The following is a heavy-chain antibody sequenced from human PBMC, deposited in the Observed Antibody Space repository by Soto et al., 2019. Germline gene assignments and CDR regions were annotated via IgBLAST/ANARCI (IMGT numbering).Heavy chain of an antibody. Sequence: SETLSLTWTVSGGSISSGGYYWSWIRQHPGKGLEWIGYIYYSGSTYYNPSLKSRVTISVDTSKNQFSLKLSSVTAADTAVYYCARLCYGSGSYFEKGPWFDYWGQGTLVTVSS. V-gene: IGHV4-31*02. J-gene: IGHJ5*01. CDR1: GGSISSGGYY. D-gene: IGHD3-10*01. CDR3: ARLCYGSGSYFEKGPWFDY. CDR2: IYYSGST.